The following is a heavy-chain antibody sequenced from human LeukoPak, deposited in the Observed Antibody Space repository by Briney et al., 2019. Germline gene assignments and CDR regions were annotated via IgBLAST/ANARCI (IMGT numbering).Heavy chain of an antibody. J-gene: IGHJ4*02. D-gene: IGHD1-14*01. CDR3: ATHGRYVSSDY. V-gene: IGHV1-18*01. CDR1: GYTFPSYG. CDR2: ISAYNGNT. Sequence: ASVKVSCKASGYTFPSYGISWVRQAPGQGLEWMGWISAYNGNTHYAQEVQGRVTMTTDTSTSTAYMELRSLRSDDTAVYYCATHGRYVSSDYWGQGTLVTVSS.